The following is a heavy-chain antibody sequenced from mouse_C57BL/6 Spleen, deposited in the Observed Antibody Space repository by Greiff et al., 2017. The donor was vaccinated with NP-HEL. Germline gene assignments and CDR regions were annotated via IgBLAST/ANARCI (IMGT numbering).Heavy chain of an antibody. CDR3: ATRGRYYYAMDY. Sequence: DVMLVESGGGLVKPGGSLKLSCAASGFTFSDYGMHWVRQAPEKGLEWVAYISSGSSTIYYADTVKGRFTISRDNAKNTLFLQMTSLRSEDTAMYYCATRGRYYYAMDYWGQGTSVTVSS. V-gene: IGHV5-17*01. D-gene: IGHD1-1*01. CDR2: ISSGSSTI. CDR1: GFTFSDYG. J-gene: IGHJ4*01.